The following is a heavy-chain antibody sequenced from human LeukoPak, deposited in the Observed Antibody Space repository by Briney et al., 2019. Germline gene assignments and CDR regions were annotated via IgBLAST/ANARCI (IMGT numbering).Heavy chain of an antibody. J-gene: IGHJ4*02. D-gene: IGHD1-1*01. CDR3: SRITTNGYFEY. CDR1: GFTFSSFW. V-gene: IGHV3-7*01. Sequence: GGSLRLSCSASGFTFSSFWMGWVRQAPGKGLEWVASIRWDDERHHVDSVTGRFSVSRDNAKNSLYLQMNSLRAEDTAVYFCSRITTNGYFEYWGQGVLVTVSS. CDR2: IRWDDER.